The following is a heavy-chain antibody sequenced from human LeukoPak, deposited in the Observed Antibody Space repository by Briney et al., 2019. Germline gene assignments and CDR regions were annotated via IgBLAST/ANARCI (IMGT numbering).Heavy chain of an antibody. CDR2: IYYSGST. V-gene: IGHV4-39*01. CDR3: ASITMVRRVTEGDY. Sequence: SETLSLTCTVSGGSISSGSYYWGWIRQPPGEGLGWIGSIYYSGSTSYNPSRKSRVTISVGTSKNQFSLKVSSVTAAATAVYYCASITMVRRVTEGDYWGQGTLVTVSS. D-gene: IGHD3-10*01. J-gene: IGHJ4*02. CDR1: GGSISSGSYY.